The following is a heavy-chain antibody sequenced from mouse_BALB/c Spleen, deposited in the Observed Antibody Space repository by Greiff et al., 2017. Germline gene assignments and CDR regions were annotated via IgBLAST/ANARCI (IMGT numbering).Heavy chain of an antibody. J-gene: IGHJ3*01. CDR1: GFTFTDYY. V-gene: IGHV7-3*02. CDR2: IRNKANGYTT. Sequence: EVMLVESGGGLVQPGGSLRLSCATSGFTFTDYYMSWVRQPPGKALEWLGFIRNKANGYTTEYSASVKGRFTISRDNSQSILYLQMNTLRAEDSATYYCARDISDSWFAYWGQGTLVTVSA. CDR3: ARDISDSWFAY.